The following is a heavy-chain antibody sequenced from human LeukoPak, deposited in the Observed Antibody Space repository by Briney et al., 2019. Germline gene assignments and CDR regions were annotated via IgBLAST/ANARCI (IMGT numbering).Heavy chain of an antibody. J-gene: IGHJ4*02. Sequence: GASLTVFSTASGYTFTIYGISWVRHAPGPGLEWMGWISAYNGNTNYAQKLQGRVTMTTDTSTSTAYMELRSLRSDDTAVYYCARDRDVYYFDYWGQGTLVTVSS. V-gene: IGHV1-18*01. CDR1: GYTFTIYG. D-gene: IGHD5-24*01. CDR2: ISAYNGNT. CDR3: ARDRDVYYFDY.